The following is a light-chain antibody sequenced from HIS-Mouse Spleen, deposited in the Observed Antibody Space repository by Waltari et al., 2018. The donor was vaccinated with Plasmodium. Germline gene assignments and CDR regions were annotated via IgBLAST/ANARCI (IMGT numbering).Light chain of an antibody. CDR1: SSDFGSYNL. CDR2: EGS. J-gene: IGLJ2*01. Sequence: QSALTQPASVSGSPGQSLTISCTGTSSDFGSYNLVPWYQQHPGKAPKLMIYEGSKRPSGVSNRFSGSKSGNTASLTVSGLQAEDEADYYCSSYAGSNNLVFGGGTKLTVL. V-gene: IGLV2-14*02. CDR3: SSYAGSNNLV.